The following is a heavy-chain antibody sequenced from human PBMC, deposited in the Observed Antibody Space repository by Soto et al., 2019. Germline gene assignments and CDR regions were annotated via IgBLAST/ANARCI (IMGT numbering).Heavy chain of an antibody. Sequence: SETLSLICTVSGGSISSGGYYWSWIRQHPGKGLEWIGYIYYSGSTYYNPSLKSRVTISVDTSNNQFSLKLSSVTAADTAVYYCARSNYYDSSGYFYFDYWGQGTLVTVSS. D-gene: IGHD3-22*01. J-gene: IGHJ4*02. CDR2: IYYSGST. CDR3: ARSNYYDSSGYFYFDY. CDR1: GGSISSGGYY. V-gene: IGHV4-31*03.